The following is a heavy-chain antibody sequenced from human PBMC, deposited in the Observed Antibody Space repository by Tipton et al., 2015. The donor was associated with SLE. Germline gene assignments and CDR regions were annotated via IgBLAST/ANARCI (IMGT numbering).Heavy chain of an antibody. J-gene: IGHJ4*02. CDR2: IYYSGST. CDR1: GGSISSSSYY. Sequence: TLSLTCTVSGGSISSSSYYWGWIRQPPGRGLEWIGSIYYSGSTYYNPSLKSRFTISVDTSKNQFSLKLSSVTAAGTAVYYCAGLGIAVAGSTDFWGQGPLVTASS. CDR3: AGLGIAVAGSTDF. D-gene: IGHD6-19*01. V-gene: IGHV4-39*07.